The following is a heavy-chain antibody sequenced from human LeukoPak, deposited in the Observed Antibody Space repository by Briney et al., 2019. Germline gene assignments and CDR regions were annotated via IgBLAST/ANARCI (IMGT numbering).Heavy chain of an antibody. V-gene: IGHV3-30*04. J-gene: IGHJ4*02. D-gene: IGHD1-26*01. CDR1: GFTFSSYA. CDR2: ITFDGGHK. Sequence: GGSLRLSCAASGFTFSSYAMHWVRQAPGKGLEWVAVITFDGGHKFYGNSLKGRFTISSDNSKNSLYLQMNALRPDDTAVYYCVRGPDSESFIVWGQGTRVTVSS. CDR3: VRGPDSESFIV.